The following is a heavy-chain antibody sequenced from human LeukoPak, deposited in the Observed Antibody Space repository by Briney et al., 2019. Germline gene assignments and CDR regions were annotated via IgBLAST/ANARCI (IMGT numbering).Heavy chain of an antibody. D-gene: IGHD2-21*02. CDR2: ISAYNGNT. J-gene: IGHJ4*02. CDR3: ARVAWYCGGDCYSWALSLFDY. CDR1: GYTFTSYG. V-gene: IGHV1-18*01. Sequence: GASVKVSCKASGYTFTSYGISWVRQAPGQGLERMGWISAYNGNTNYAQKLQGRVTMTIDTSTSTAYMELRSLRSDDTAVYYCARVAWYCGGDCYSWALSLFDYWGQGTLVTVSS.